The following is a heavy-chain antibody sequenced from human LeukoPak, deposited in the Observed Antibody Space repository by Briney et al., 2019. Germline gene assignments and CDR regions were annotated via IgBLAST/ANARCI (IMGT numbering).Heavy chain of an antibody. Sequence: GGSLRLSCAASGFTFSSYAMHWVRQAPGKGLEWVAVISYDGSDKYYADSVKGRFTISRDNSKNTLSLEMNSLRAEDTAVYYCARAMQRVRGAARLNYYYGMDVWGQGTTVTVSS. CDR3: ARAMQRVRGAARLNYYYGMDV. CDR2: ISYDGSDK. J-gene: IGHJ6*01. CDR1: GFTFSSYA. V-gene: IGHV3-30-3*01. D-gene: IGHD6-6*01.